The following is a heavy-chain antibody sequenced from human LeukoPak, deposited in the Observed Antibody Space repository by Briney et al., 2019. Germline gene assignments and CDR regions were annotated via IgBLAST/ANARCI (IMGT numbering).Heavy chain of an antibody. Sequence: GGSLRLSCAASGFTFSDYYMSWIRQAPGKGLEWVSYISSSGSTIYYADSVKGRFTISRDNAKNSLYLQMNSLRAEDTAVYYCARDGYYDFWSGYYTGGDGFDYWGQGTLVTVSS. V-gene: IGHV3-11*01. CDR2: ISSSGSTI. CDR3: ARDGYYDFWSGYYTGGDGFDY. J-gene: IGHJ4*02. CDR1: GFTFSDYY. D-gene: IGHD3-3*01.